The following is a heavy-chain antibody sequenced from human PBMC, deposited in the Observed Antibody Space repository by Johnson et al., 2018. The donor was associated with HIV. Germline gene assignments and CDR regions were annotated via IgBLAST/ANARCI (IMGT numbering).Heavy chain of an antibody. J-gene: IGHJ3*02. CDR3: ARDRAHYYDSSGYYESGAFEI. CDR1: GFTFSSYA. V-gene: IGHV3-30-3*01. CDR2: ISYDGSNK. Sequence: QVQLVESGGGVVQPGRSLRLSCAASGFTFSSYAMHWVRQAPGKGLEWVAVISYDGSNKYYADSVKGRFTISRDNSKNTLYLQMNSLRAEDTAVYYCARDRAHYYDSSGYYESGAFEIWGQGTMVTVSS. D-gene: IGHD3-22*01.